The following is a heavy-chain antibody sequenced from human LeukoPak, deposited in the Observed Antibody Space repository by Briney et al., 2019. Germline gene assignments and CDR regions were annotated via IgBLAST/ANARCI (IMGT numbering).Heavy chain of an antibody. Sequence: PSETLSLTCAVYGGSFSGYYWSWIRQPPGKGLEWIGEINHSGSTNYNPSLKSRVTISVDTSKNQFSLKLSSVTAADTAVYYCARSPWGYCFDYWGQGTLVTVSS. CDR2: INHSGST. J-gene: IGHJ4*02. CDR3: ARSPWGYCFDY. V-gene: IGHV4-34*01. D-gene: IGHD3-16*01. CDR1: GGSFSGYY.